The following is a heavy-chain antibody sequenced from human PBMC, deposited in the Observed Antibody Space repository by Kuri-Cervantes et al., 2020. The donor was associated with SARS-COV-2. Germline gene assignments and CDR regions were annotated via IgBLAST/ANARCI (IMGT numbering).Heavy chain of an antibody. V-gene: IGHV1-2*02. CDR1: GYTFTGYY. CDR2: INPNSGGT. D-gene: IGHD3-22*01. Sequence: ASVKVSCKASGYTFTGYYMHWVRQAPGQGLEWMGWINPNSGGTNYAQKFQGRVTMTRDTSISTAYMELSRLRSDDTAVYYCAPDRSSGYYSLGGFDYWGQGTLVTVSS. J-gene: IGHJ4*02. CDR3: APDRSSGYYSLGGFDY.